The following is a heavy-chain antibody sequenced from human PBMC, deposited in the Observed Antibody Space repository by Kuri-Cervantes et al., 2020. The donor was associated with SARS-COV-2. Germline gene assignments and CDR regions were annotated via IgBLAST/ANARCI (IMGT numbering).Heavy chain of an antibody. CDR2: IYHSGST. Sequence: SETLSLTCTVSGGSISSGGYYWSWIRQPPGKGLEWIGYIYHSGSTYYNPSLKSRVTISVDRSKNQFSLKLSSVTAADTAVYYCARHSPRSSYYYYYMDVWGKGTTVTVSS. V-gene: IGHV4-30-2*01. CDR3: ARHSPRSSYYYYYMDV. J-gene: IGHJ6*03. CDR1: GGSISSGGYY.